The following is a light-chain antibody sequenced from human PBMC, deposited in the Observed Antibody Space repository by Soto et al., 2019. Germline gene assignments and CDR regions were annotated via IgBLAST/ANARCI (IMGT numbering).Light chain of an antibody. CDR2: ATS. CDR3: HQRSNWPST. V-gene: IGKV3-11*01. Sequence: EIVLTQSPSTLSLSPGERATLSCRASQSVSGYLAWYQQKPGQAPRLLIYATSNRATGIPARFSGSGSGTDFTLTISSLEPEDFAVYYCHQRSNWPSTFGGGTKVEIK. CDR1: QSVSGY. J-gene: IGKJ4*01.